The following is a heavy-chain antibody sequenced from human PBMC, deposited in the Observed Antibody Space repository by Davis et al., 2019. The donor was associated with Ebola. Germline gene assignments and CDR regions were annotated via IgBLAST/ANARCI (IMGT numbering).Heavy chain of an antibody. CDR1: GFTFSSSD. CDR2: ISYDGTNK. CDR3: AKDRGFYGRTGELDY. J-gene: IGHJ4*02. V-gene: IGHV3-30*18. Sequence: PGGSLRLSCVASGFTFSSSDIHWVHQAPGKGLAWVAVISYDGTNKYFADSVKGRFTISRDNSKNTLYLQMNSLRAEDTAVYYCAKDRGFYGRTGELDYWGQGTLVTVSS. D-gene: IGHD7-27*01.